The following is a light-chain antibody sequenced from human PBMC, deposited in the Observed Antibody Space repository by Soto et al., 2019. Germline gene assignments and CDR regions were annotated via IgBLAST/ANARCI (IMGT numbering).Light chain of an antibody. CDR2: GAS. V-gene: IGKV3-15*01. CDR3: QHYNNWPPWT. J-gene: IGKJ1*01. CDR1: QSVSSN. Sequence: EIVMSQSPATLSVSPGERATLSCRASQSVSSNLAWYQQKPGQAPRLLIYGASTRATGIPARFSGRGSGTEFTLTISGLQSEDFAVYYCQHYNNWPPWTFGQGTKVEIK.